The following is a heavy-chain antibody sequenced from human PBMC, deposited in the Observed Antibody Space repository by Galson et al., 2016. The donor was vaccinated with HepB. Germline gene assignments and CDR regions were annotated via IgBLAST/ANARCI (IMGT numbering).Heavy chain of an antibody. V-gene: IGHV3-30*04. D-gene: IGHD6-19*01. Sequence: SLRLSCAASGFTFSSYAMHWVRQAPGKGLEWLAVILFDGSNKYYADSLKGRFTVSRDNSNNTLYLQMNSLRAEDTAVYYCARDVYSSGLFESWGQGTLVTVSS. CDR2: ILFDGSNK. CDR1: GFTFSSYA. CDR3: ARDVYSSGLFES. J-gene: IGHJ4*02.